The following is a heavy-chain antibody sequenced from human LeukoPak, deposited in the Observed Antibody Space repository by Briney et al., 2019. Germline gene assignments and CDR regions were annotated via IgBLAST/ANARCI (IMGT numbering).Heavy chain of an antibody. D-gene: IGHD6-13*01. Sequence: PGESLKISCKVSGYSFTTYWIGWVRQMPGKGLEWMGFIYPGDSDTRYSPSFQGQVTISADKSISTAYLRWSSLKASDTAMYFCASLPYSNSSFDYWGQGTLVTVSS. CDR1: GYSFTTYW. V-gene: IGHV5-51*01. CDR3: ASLPYSNSSFDY. CDR2: IYPGDSDT. J-gene: IGHJ4*02.